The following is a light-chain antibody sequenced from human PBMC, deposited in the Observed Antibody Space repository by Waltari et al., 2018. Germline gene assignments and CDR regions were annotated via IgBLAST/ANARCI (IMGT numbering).Light chain of an antibody. CDR1: QDIRNY. Sequence: DIQMTQSPSSLSASAGGTVTITCQASQDIRNYLNWYQQKPGEAPKLLIYAAFNLETGVPSRFSGSGSGTDFTFTISSLQPEDIATYYCQQHQNLPWTFGQGTKVEIK. CDR3: QQHQNLPWT. CDR2: AAF. J-gene: IGKJ1*01. V-gene: IGKV1-33*01.